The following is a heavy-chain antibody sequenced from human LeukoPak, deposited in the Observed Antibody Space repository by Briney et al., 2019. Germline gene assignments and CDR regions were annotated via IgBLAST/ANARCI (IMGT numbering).Heavy chain of an antibody. CDR1: GFTFSSCG. J-gene: IGHJ6*03. Sequence: GGSLRLSCAASGFTFSSCGMHWVRQAPGKGLERVAVISYDGSNKYYADSVKGRFTISRDNSKTTLYLQMNSLRAEDTAVYYCPRERSSTSNYYYYYYYMDVWGQGTTVTVSS. V-gene: IGHV3-30*01. CDR2: ISYDGSNK. CDR3: PRERSSTSNYYYYYYYMDV. D-gene: IGHD2-2*01.